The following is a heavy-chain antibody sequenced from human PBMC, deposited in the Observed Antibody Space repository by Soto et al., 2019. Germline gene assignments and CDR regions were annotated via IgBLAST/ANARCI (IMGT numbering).Heavy chain of an antibody. D-gene: IGHD1-1*01. V-gene: IGHV4-4*07. Sequence: SETLSLTCTVSGASISCFYWSWIRKSAGKGLEWIGRIYATGTTDYNPSLKSRVMMSVDTSKKQFSLKLRSVTAADTAVYYCVRDGTKTLRDWFDPWASVKVTVSS. J-gene: IGHJ5*02. CDR2: IYATGTT. CDR1: GASISCFY. CDR3: VRDGTKTLRDWFDP.